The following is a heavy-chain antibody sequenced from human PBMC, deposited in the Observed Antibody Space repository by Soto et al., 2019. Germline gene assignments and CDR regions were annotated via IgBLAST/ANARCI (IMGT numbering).Heavy chain of an antibody. D-gene: IGHD5-12*01. CDR1: GGSISSGGYS. CDR3: ARGVATNEFDA. J-gene: IGHJ5*02. V-gene: IGHV4-30-2*01. Sequence: SETLSLTCAVSGGSISSGGYSWSWIRQPPGKGLEWIGYIYHSGSTYYNPSLKSRVTISVDTSKNQFSLPLSSVTAADTAVYYCARGVATNEFDAWGKGTLVTVSS. CDR2: IYHSGST.